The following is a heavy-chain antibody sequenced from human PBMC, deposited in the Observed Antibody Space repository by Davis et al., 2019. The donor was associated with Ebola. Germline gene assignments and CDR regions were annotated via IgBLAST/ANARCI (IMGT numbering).Heavy chain of an antibody. D-gene: IGHD7-27*01. CDR2: IRSKANSYAT. Sequence: GESLKISCAASGFTFSGSAMHWVRQASGKGLEWVGRIRSKANSYATAYAASVKGRFTISRDDSKNTAYLQMNSLKTEDTAVYYCTSTLGGMDAWGQGTTVTVSS. CDR3: TSTLGGMDA. CDR1: GFTFSGSA. J-gene: IGHJ6*02. V-gene: IGHV3-73*01.